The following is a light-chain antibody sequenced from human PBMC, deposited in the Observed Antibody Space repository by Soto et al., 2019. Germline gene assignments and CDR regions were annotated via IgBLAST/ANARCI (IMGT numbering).Light chain of an antibody. CDR2: GAS. CDR3: QQYDNLLPIT. Sequence: EIVMTQSPATLSVSPGERATLSCRASQSVSSNLAWYQQKPGQAPRLLIYGASTRATGIPARFSGSGSGTEFTLTISSLQSEDIATYYCQQYDNLLPITFGQGTRLEIK. J-gene: IGKJ5*01. CDR1: QSVSSN. V-gene: IGKV3-15*01.